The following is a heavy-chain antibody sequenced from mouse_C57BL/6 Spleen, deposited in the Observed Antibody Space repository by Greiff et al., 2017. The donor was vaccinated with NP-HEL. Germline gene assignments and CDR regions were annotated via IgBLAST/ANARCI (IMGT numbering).Heavy chain of an antibody. D-gene: IGHD1-2*01. CDR2: IDPETGGT. J-gene: IGHJ4*01. V-gene: IGHV1-15*01. Sequence: QVQLQQSGAELVRPGASVTLSCKASGYTFTDYEMHWVKQTPVHGLEWIGAIDPETGGTAYNQKFKGKAILTADKSSSTAYMELRSLTAEDSAVYYCTIITTRVDYWGQGTSVTVSS. CDR1: GYTFTDYE. CDR3: TIITTRVDY.